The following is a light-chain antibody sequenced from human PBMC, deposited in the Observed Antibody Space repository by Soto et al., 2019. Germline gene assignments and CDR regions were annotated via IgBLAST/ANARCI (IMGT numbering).Light chain of an antibody. CDR2: SNN. CDR1: SSNIGSNT. J-gene: IGLJ2*01. CDR3: AAWDDSLNVLL. V-gene: IGLV1-44*01. Sequence: QSALTQPPSASGTPGQRVTISCSGSSSNIGSNTVNWYQQLPGTAPKLLIYSNNQRPSGVPDRFSGSKSGTSASLAISGLQSEDEADYYCAAWDDSLNVLLFGGGTKVTVL.